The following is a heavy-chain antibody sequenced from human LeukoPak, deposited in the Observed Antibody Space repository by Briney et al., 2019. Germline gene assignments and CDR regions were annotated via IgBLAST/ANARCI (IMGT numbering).Heavy chain of an antibody. V-gene: IGHV3-23*01. CDR2: ISSSGGST. J-gene: IGHJ4*02. Sequence: GGSLRLSCAASGFTFSSYAMSWVRQAPGKGLEWVSAISSSGGSTYYTDSVKGRFTISRDNSKNTLYLQMNSLRAEDTAVYYCAKGGYSYSLYYFDYWGQGTLVTVSS. CDR1: GFTFSSYA. CDR3: AKGGYSYSLYYFDY. D-gene: IGHD5-18*01.